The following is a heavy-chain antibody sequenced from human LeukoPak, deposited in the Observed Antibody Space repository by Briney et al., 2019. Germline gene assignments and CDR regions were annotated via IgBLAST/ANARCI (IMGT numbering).Heavy chain of an antibody. D-gene: IGHD6-19*01. V-gene: IGHV1-2*02. CDR3: TRDEAVYNSGWKQTNWFDP. CDR2: INPNSGGT. Sequence: ASVKVSCKASGYTFTGYYMHWVRQAPGQGLEWMGWINPNSGGTNYAQSFQGRVTMTRDTSKNTVYMELRSLRSDDTAVYYCTRDEAVYNSGWKQTNWFDPWGQGTLVTVSS. J-gene: IGHJ5*02. CDR1: GYTFTGYY.